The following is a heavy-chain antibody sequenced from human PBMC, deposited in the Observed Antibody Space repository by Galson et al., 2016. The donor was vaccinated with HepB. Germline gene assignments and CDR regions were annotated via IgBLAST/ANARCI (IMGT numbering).Heavy chain of an antibody. Sequence: SLRLSCAASGFTFSSSDMHWVRQATGKGLEWVSSISTAGDTYYSGSVKGRFTISRENTKNSLYLQMNSLRAGDTAVYYCARRHSGSSGTSFDYWGQGTLVIVSS. CDR2: ISTAGDT. CDR3: ARRHSGSSGTSFDY. D-gene: IGHD1-14*01. CDR1: GFTFSSSD. J-gene: IGHJ4*02. V-gene: IGHV3-13*04.